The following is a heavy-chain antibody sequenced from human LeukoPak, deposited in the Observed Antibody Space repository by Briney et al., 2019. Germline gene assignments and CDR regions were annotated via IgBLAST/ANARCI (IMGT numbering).Heavy chain of an antibody. CDR2: INHSGST. CDR3: ARGHSYDSSGHPYYYYYMDV. D-gene: IGHD3-22*01. CDR1: GGSFSGYY. V-gene: IGHV4-34*01. J-gene: IGHJ6*03. Sequence: SETLSLTCAVYGGSFSGYYWSWIRQPPGKGLEWIGEINHSGSTNYNPSLKSRVTISVDTSKKQFSLKLSSVTAADTAVYYCARGHSYDSSGHPYYYYYMDVWGKGTTVSVSS.